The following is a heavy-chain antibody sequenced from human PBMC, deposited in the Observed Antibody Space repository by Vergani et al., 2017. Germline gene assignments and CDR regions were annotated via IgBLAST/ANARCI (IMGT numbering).Heavy chain of an antibody. CDR2: IYSGGST. D-gene: IGHD2-2*01. V-gene: IGHV3-53*01. CDR1: GFTVSSNY. CDR3: ARVPINDFLLDY. J-gene: IGHJ4*03. Sequence: EVQLVEPGGGLIQPGGSLRLSCAASGFTVSSNYMSWVRQAPGKGLEWVSVIYSGGSTYYADAVKGRFTISRDNSKNTLYLQMNSLRAEDTAVYYCARVPINDFLLDYWGQGTLVTVSS.